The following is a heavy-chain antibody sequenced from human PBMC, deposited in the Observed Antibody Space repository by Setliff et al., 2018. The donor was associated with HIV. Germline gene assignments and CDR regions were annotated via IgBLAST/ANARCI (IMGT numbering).Heavy chain of an antibody. Sequence: SETLSLTCSVSGDSISSGSYFWGWIRQTPGKGLEWIGSIYYTGFAYYNPSLKSRVTISLDTSKTYFSLNLTSVTDADTAVYFCTREGRGDPAMATTRIDYWGQGKLVTVSS. J-gene: IGHJ4*02. CDR3: TREGRGDPAMATTRIDY. D-gene: IGHD1-1*01. CDR1: GDSISSGSYF. V-gene: IGHV4-39*02. CDR2: IYYTGFA.